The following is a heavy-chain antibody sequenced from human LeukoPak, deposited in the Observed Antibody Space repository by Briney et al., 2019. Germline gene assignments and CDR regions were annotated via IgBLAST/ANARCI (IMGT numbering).Heavy chain of an antibody. CDR3: ARGQDIVVVSYMDV. J-gene: IGHJ6*03. D-gene: IGHD2-2*01. CDR1: GFTFSSYG. V-gene: IGHV3-33*01. CDR2: IWYDGSNK. Sequence: PGGSLRLSCAASGFTFSSYGMHWVRQAPGKGLEGGAVIWYDGSNKYYADSVKGRFTIPRDNSKNTLYLQMNSLRAEDTAVYYCARGQDIVVVSYMDVWGKGTTVTVSS.